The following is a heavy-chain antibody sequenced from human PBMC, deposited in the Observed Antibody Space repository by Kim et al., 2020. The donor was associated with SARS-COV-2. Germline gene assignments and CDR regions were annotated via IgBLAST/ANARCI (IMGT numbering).Heavy chain of an antibody. CDR2: ISNSTSGI. V-gene: IGHV3-21*01. CDR3: ARADKSGWTHVAY. CDR1: GFTFSGSG. Sequence: GGSLRLSCAASGFTFSGSGINWVRQAPGKGLEWVAYISNSTSGISTADSAKGRFTISIANTNNSLTLHMNSLRPEATAVYYCARADKSGWTHVAYGGQG. D-gene: IGHD6-25*01. J-gene: IGHJ4*02.